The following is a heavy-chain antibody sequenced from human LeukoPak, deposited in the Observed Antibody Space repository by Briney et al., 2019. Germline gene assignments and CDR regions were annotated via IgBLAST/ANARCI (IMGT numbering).Heavy chain of an antibody. D-gene: IGHD1-26*01. CDR1: GFTFSNYG. J-gene: IGHJ4*02. V-gene: IGHV3-33*01. Sequence: HGGSLRLSCAASGFTFSNYGMHGVRQAPGKGLEWVAVIWYDGSNIYYADSVKGRFTISRDNSKNTLYLQMDSLRAEYTAIYYCASDHGAYWGQGTLVTVSS. CDR2: IWYDGSNI. CDR3: ASDHGAY.